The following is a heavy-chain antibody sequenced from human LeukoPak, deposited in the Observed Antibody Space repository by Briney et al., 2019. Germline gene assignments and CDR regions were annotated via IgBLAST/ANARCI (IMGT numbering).Heavy chain of an antibody. CDR3: AREAAFDM. CDR2: ISSSSTYT. J-gene: IGHJ3*02. Sequence: GGSLRLFCAASGFTFSSYEMNWVRQAPGKGLEWVSSISSSSTYTFYADSVKGRFTISRDNAKNSLYLQMNSLRAEDTAVYYCAREAAFDMWGQGTMVTVSS. CDR1: GFTFSSYE. V-gene: IGHV3-21*06.